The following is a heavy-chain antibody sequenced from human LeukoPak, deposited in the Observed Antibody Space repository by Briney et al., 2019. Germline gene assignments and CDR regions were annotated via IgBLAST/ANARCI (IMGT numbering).Heavy chain of an antibody. V-gene: IGHV3-66*01. Sequence: GGSLRLSCAASGFTVSSNYMTWVRQAPGKGLEWVSVTYSGGSTYYADSVKGRFTISRDNSKNTLYLQMNSLRAEDTAVYYCARNGPVAGHHYYHYYYMDVWGKGTTVTVSS. CDR3: ARNGPVAGHHYYHYYYMDV. D-gene: IGHD6-19*01. CDR2: TYSGGST. CDR1: GFTVSSNY. J-gene: IGHJ6*03.